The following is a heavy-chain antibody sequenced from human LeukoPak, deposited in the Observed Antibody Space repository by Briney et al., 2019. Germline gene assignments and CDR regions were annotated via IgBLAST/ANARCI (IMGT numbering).Heavy chain of an antibody. J-gene: IGHJ6*02. V-gene: IGHV3-73*01. CDR3: TRWEVAGTENYYGMDV. Sequence: GALRLSCAASGFTFSGSAMHWVRQASGKGLEWVGRIRSKANSYATAYAASVKGRFTISRDDSKNTAYLQMNSLKTEDTAVYYCTRWEVAGTENYYGMDVWGQGTTVTVSS. D-gene: IGHD6-19*01. CDR1: GFTFSGSA. CDR2: IRSKANSYAT.